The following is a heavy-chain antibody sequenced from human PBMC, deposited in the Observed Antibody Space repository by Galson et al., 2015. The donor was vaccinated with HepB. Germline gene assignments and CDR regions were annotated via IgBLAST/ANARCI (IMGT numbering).Heavy chain of an antibody. J-gene: IGHJ6*02. D-gene: IGHD3-22*01. V-gene: IGHV6-1*01. CDR1: GDSVSSNSAA. Sequence: CAISGDSVSSNSAAWNWIRQSPSRGLEWLGRTYYRSKWYNDYAVSVKSRITINPDTSKNQFSLQLNSVTPEDTAVYYCARHPYYYDSSGYQPYYYYYGMDVWGQGTTVTVSS. CDR3: ARHPYYYDSSGYQPYYYYYGMDV. CDR2: TYYRSKWYN.